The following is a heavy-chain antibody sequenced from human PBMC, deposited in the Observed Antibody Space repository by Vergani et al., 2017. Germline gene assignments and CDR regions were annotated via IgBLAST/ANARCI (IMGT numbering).Heavy chain of an antibody. CDR2: VSTGTKSQ. Sequence: QLVESGGGWVQPGGSLRLSCVFSGFDFSLYIMNWVRQAPGKGLGWVSFVSTGTKSQSYAEAVKGRFTISRDSAKNSLYLQMDSLRAEDTAVYYCAREYSSTSGRAFDFWGQGTKVTVSS. D-gene: IGHD2-2*01. CDR3: AREYSSTSGRAFDF. J-gene: IGHJ3*01. V-gene: IGHV3-48*01. CDR1: GFDFSLYI.